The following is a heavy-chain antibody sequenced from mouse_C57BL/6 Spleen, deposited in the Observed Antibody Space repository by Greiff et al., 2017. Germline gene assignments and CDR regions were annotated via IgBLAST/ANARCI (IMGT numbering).Heavy chain of an antibody. D-gene: IGHD2-4*01. CDR1: GFSLTSYG. J-gene: IGHJ4*01. CDR2: IWRGGST. V-gene: IGHV2-5*01. CDR3: AKGDDYDPFYAMDY. Sequence: QVQLQQSGPGLVQPSQSLSITCTVSGFSLTSYGVHWVRQSPGKGLEWLGVIWRGGSTDYNAAFMSRLSITKDNSKSQVFFKMNSLQADDTAIYYCAKGDDYDPFYAMDYWGQGTSVTVSS.